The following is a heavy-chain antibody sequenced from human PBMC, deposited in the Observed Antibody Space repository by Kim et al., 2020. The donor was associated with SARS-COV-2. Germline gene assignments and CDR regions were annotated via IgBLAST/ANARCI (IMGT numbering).Heavy chain of an antibody. CDR3: ARDSPIAARPDYYFDY. J-gene: IGHJ4*02. D-gene: IGHD6-6*01. Sequence: KFHGRVTMTRDTSTSTVYMELSSLRSEDTAVYYCARDSPIAARPDYYFDYWGQGTLVTVSS. V-gene: IGHV1-46*01.